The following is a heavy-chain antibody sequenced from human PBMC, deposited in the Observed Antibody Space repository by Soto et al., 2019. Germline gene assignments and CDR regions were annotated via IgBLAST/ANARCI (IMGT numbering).Heavy chain of an antibody. V-gene: IGHV2-70*01. CDR2: IDWDDDK. CDR1: GFSLSTSGMC. CDR3: ARILSYYDSSGSGYYGMDV. Sequence: ESGPTLVNPTQTLTLTCTFSGFSLSTSGMCVSWIRQPPGKALEWLALIDWDDDKYYSTSLKTRLTISKDTSKNQVVLTMTNMDPVDTATYYCARILSYYDSSGSGYYGMDVWGQGTTVTVSS. D-gene: IGHD3-22*01. J-gene: IGHJ6*02.